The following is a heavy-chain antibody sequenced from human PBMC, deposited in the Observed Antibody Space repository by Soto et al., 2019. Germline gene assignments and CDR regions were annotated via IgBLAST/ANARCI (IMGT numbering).Heavy chain of an antibody. Sequence: QVQLQQWGAGLLKPSETLSLTCAVYGGPFSAYYWSWIRQPPGKGLEWIGQINHSGSSNYNPSLKSRVTMSVDTCKNQFSVKLRSVTAADTAVYYCARREITVRGAPLFRRRSSNDAFDMWGQGTMVTISS. CDR1: GGPFSAYY. J-gene: IGHJ3*02. CDR3: ARREITVRGAPLFRRRSSNDAFDM. CDR2: INHSGSS. V-gene: IGHV4-34*01. D-gene: IGHD3-10*01.